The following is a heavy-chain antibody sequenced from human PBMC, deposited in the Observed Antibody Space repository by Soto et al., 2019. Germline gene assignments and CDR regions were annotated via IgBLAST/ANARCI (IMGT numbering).Heavy chain of an antibody. V-gene: IGHV4-61*01. Sequence: SEILPLTWTVSGGSVSSGRCHWSWIRQPPGKGLEWIGYVYYSGSTNYNPSLKSRVTISLDTSKNQFSLKLSSVTAAATAVYYCARVPTVGATLLFGMDVWGQGTTVTVSS. D-gene: IGHD1-26*01. CDR1: GGSVSSGRCH. CDR3: ARVPTVGATLLFGMDV. J-gene: IGHJ6*02. CDR2: VYYSGST.